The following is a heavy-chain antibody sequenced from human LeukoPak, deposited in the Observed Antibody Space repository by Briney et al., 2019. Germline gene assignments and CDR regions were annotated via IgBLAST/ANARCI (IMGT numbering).Heavy chain of an antibody. V-gene: IGHV3-7*04. J-gene: IGHJ4*02. CDR3: AKDDEGYY. CDR1: GFTFSKSW. D-gene: IGHD3-3*01. CDR2: IKEDGGAK. Sequence: GGSLRLSCAASGFTFSKSWMSWRRQTPEKGLEWVANIKEDGGAKYYVDAVKGRFTISRDNAKNSLYLQMNSLRAEDTAVYYCAKDDEGYYWGQGILVTVSS.